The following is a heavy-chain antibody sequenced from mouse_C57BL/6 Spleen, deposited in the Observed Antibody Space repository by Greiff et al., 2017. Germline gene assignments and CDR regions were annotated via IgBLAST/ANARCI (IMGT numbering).Heavy chain of an antibody. CDR3: ARQLATVVATRAMGD. Sequence: EVKLVESGGGLVQPGGSLKLSCAASGFTFSDYYMYWVRQTPEKRLEWVAYISNGGGSTYYPDTVKGRFTISRDNAKNTLYLQMSRLKSEDTAMYYCARQLATVVATRAMGDWGQGTSVTVSS. CDR2: ISNGGGST. CDR1: GFTFSDYY. V-gene: IGHV5-12*01. D-gene: IGHD1-1*01. J-gene: IGHJ4*01.